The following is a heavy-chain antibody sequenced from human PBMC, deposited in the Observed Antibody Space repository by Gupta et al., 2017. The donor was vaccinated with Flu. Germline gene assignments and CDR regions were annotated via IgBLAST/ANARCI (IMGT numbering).Heavy chain of an antibody. CDR2: ISSSRSTI. V-gene: IGHV3-11*01. J-gene: IGHJ6*03. CDR3: ARVCRGYYYVDV. Sequence: IRQAPGKGLEWVSYISSSRSTIYYADSGKGRFTISRDDTKNSLYLQMNSLRTEDTAGYDCARVCRGYYYVDVWGKGTTVTVSS.